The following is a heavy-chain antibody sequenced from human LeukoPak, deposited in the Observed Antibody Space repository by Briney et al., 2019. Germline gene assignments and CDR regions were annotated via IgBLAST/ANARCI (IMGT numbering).Heavy chain of an antibody. CDR1: GGSVSSGSYY. D-gene: IGHD6-13*01. Sequence: SETLSLTCTVSGGSVSSGSYYWSWIRQPPGKGLEWIGYIYYSGSTNYNPSLKSRVTISVDTSKNQFSLKLSSVTAADTAVYYCARDLRIAAAGTGYYYYMDVWGKGTTVTVSS. CDR3: ARDLRIAAAGTGYYYYMDV. J-gene: IGHJ6*03. CDR2: IYYSGST. V-gene: IGHV4-61*01.